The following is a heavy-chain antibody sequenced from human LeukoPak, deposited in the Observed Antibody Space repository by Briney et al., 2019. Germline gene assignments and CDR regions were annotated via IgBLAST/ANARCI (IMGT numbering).Heavy chain of an antibody. CDR1: GFTVSGNY. J-gene: IGHJ4*02. CDR2: IYSDGTI. D-gene: IGHD3-16*01. Sequence: GGSLRLSCAASGFTVSGNYMSWVRQVPGKGLEWVSVIYSDGTISYADSVKGRFTISRDNSENTLYLQMNSLRVEDTAVYYCAREVGGGASGQWGQGTLVTVSS. CDR3: AREVGGGASGQ. V-gene: IGHV3-66*01.